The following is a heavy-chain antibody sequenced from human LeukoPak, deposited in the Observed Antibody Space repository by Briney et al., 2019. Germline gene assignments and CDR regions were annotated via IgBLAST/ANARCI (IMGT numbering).Heavy chain of an antibody. CDR2: VYYSGHT. V-gene: IGHV4-39*02. CDR1: GGSIGSSNY. Sequence: SETLSLTCTVSGGSIGSSNYGGWIRQPPGKGLEWIGSVYYSGHTYYNPSLKNRLTISMDTSKTHFSLNLTSVTAADTAVYYCGRAPDYWGRGILVTVSS. J-gene: IGHJ4*02. CDR3: GRAPDY.